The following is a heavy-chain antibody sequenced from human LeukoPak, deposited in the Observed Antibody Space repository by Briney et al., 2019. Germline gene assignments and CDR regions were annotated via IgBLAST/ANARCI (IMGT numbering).Heavy chain of an antibody. Sequence: KPSETLSLTCTVSGGSISSGGYYWSWIRQPPGKGLEWIGHIYHSGSTYYNPSLKSRVTISVDRSKNQFSLKLSSVTAADTAVYYCARDTVGYSSSYNWFDPWGQGTLVTVSS. CDR3: ARDTVGYSSSYNWFDP. V-gene: IGHV4-30-2*01. CDR2: IYHSGST. D-gene: IGHD6-13*01. J-gene: IGHJ5*02. CDR1: GGSISSGGYY.